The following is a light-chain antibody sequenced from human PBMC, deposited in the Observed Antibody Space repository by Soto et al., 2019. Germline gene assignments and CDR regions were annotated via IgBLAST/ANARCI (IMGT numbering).Light chain of an antibody. CDR1: SSDVGGYNY. CDR3: SSYTSSSTPYV. CDR2: DVS. V-gene: IGLV2-14*01. Sequence: QSALTQPASVSGSPGQSITISCTGTSSDVGGYNYVSWYQQHPGKAPKLMIHDVSNRPSGVSNRFSGSKSGNTASLTISGLQAEDEADYDCSSYTSSSTPYVFGTGTKLTVL. J-gene: IGLJ1*01.